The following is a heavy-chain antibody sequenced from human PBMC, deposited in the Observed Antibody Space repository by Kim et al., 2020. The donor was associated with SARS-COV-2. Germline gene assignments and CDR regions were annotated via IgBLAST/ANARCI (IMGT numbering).Heavy chain of an antibody. Sequence: NADPVKGRFTISRDNSKNTLYLQVNSLRAEDTAVYYCARDTPTMATIYWGQGTLVTVSS. J-gene: IGHJ4*02. CDR3: ARDTPTMATIY. V-gene: IGHV3-66*01. D-gene: IGHD5-18*01.